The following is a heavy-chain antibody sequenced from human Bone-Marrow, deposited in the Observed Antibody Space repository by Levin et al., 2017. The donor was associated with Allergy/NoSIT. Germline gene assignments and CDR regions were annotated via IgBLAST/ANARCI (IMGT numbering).Heavy chain of an antibody. CDR3: ARDLEAAAGTTPPYYGMDV. V-gene: IGHV4-38-2*02. CDR1: GYSISSGYY. CDR2: IYHSGST. Sequence: SETLSLTCTVSGYSISSGYYWGWIRQPPGKGLEWIGSIYHSGSTYYNPSLKSRVTISVDTSKNQFSLKLSSVTAADTAVYYCARDLEAAAGTTPPYYGMDVWGQGTTVTVSS. D-gene: IGHD6-13*01. J-gene: IGHJ6*02.